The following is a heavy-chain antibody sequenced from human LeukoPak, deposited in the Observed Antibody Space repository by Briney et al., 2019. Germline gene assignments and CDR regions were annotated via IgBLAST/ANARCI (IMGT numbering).Heavy chain of an antibody. CDR2: INPNSGGT. CDR3: ARVGAMVL. CDR1: GYTFTGYY. D-gene: IGHD5-18*01. V-gene: IGHV1-2*02. Sequence: ASVKVSCKASGYTFTGYYIHWVRQAPGQGLEWMGWINPNSGGTNYAQKFQGRVTMTRDKSISTAYMGLSSLTSDDTAVYYCARVGAMVLWGQGTHVTVSS. J-gene: IGHJ4*02.